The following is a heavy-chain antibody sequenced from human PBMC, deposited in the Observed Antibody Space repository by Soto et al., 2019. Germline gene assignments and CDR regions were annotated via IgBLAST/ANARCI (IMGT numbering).Heavy chain of an antibody. CDR3: AKEGLDIVVVPAALPASYYGMDV. CDR2: IYSGGST. J-gene: IGHJ6*02. CDR1: GFTVSSNY. Sequence: GGSLRLSCAASGFTVSSNYMSWVRQAPGKGLEWVSVIYSGGSTYYADSVKGRFTISRDNSKNTLYLQMNSLRAEDTAVYYCAKEGLDIVVVPAALPASYYGMDVWGQGTTVTVSS. D-gene: IGHD2-2*03. V-gene: IGHV3-53*05.